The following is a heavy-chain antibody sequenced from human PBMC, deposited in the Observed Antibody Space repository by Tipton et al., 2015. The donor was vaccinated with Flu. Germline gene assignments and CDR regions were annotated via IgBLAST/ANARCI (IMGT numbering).Heavy chain of an antibody. D-gene: IGHD6-19*01. V-gene: IGHV4-34*01. CDR1: GGSFSGYY. Sequence: TLSLTCAVYGGSFSGYYWSWIRQSPGKGLEWIGEINQSGRPNYNPSLKNRVTISVDTSKNQFSLSLTSVTAADTAVYYCAREGGYSSGFSRIDTWGQGMLVTVSS. J-gene: IGHJ5*02. CDR2: INQSGRP. CDR3: AREGGYSSGFSRIDT.